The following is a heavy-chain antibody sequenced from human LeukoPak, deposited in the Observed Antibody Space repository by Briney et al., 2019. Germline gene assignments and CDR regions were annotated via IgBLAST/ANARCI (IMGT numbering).Heavy chain of an antibody. CDR2: ISTHNGNT. J-gene: IGHJ4*02. Sequence: ASVKVSCKASGYTFINYAISWVRQAPGQGLEWMGWISTHNGNTNYAQKLQGRVTMTTDTSTSTVYMELKSLRSDDTAVYYCARVGQWLVIGHFDYWGQGTLVTVSS. V-gene: IGHV1-18*01. D-gene: IGHD6-19*01. CDR1: GYTFINYA. CDR3: ARVGQWLVIGHFDY.